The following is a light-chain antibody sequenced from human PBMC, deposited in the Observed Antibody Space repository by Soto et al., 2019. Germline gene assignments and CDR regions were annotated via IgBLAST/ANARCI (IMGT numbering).Light chain of an antibody. CDR1: HSISSDT. J-gene: IGKJ2*01. CDR3: QRNA. Sequence: EIVLTQSPGTLSLSPGERATLSCRASHSISSDTLAWYQQKPGQPPRLLIYATSSRATGIPDRFSGSGSGTVFTLTISRLEPEDFAVYYCQRNAFGQGTKLEI. V-gene: IGKV3-20*01. CDR2: ATS.